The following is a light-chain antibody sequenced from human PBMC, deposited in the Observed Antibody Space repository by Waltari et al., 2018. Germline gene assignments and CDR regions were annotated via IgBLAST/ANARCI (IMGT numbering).Light chain of an antibody. CDR2: GAS. V-gene: IGKV3-15*01. J-gene: IGKJ1*01. CDR3: QQYNNWPRG. Sequence: EIVMTQFPATLSVSPGERATLSCRASQSVSSNLAWYQQKPGQAPRLLIYGASTRATGSPARFSGSGSGTEFTLIISSLQSEDFAVYYCQQYNNWPRGFGQGTKVEIK. CDR1: QSVSSN.